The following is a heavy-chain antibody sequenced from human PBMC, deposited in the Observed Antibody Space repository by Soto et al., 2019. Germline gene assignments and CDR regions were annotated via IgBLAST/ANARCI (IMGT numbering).Heavy chain of an antibody. CDR3: ARGQLRITGDPRYYFDY. CDR2: IYYSGST. D-gene: IGHD7-27*01. V-gene: IGHV4-30-4*01. J-gene: IGHJ4*02. CDR1: GGSISSGDYY. Sequence: PSETLSLTCTVSGGSISSGDYYWSWIRQPPGKGLEWIGYIYYSGSTYYNPSLKSRVTISVDTSKNQFSLKLSSVTAADTAVYYCARGQLRITGDPRYYFDYSGQGTLVTVSS.